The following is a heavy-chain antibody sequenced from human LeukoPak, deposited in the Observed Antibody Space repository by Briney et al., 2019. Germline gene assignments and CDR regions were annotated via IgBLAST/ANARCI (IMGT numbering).Heavy chain of an antibody. J-gene: IGHJ4*01. Sequence: GESLRLSCAASGFTFSTYSMNWVRQAPGKGLEWVSYIRGGGSPIYYADSVKGRITISRDNAKSSLYLQMNSLRAEDTAVYYCATDGQSSGWYGFDYWGHGTLVTVSS. CDR2: IRGGGSPI. D-gene: IGHD6-19*01. CDR1: GFTFSTYS. CDR3: ATDGQSSGWYGFDY. V-gene: IGHV3-48*04.